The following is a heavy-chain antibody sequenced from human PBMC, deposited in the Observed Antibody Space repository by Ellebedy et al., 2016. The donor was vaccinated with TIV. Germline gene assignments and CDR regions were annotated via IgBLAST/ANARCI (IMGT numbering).Heavy chain of an antibody. D-gene: IGHD3-3*01. Sequence: SXKVSGYTLTELSMHWVRQAPGKGLVWVSRINSDGSSTSYADSVKGRFTISRDNAKNTLYLQMNSLRAEDTAVYYCARDDFWSGYYTGRGREYYYYGMDVWGQGTTVTVSS. V-gene: IGHV3-74*01. CDR3: ARDDFWSGYYTGRGREYYYYGMDV. J-gene: IGHJ6*02. CDR1: GYTLTELS. CDR2: INSDGSST.